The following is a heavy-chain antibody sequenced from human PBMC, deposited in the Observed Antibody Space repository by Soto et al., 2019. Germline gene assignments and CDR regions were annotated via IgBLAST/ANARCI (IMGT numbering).Heavy chain of an antibody. D-gene: IGHD3-22*01. CDR2: IYYSGST. J-gene: IGHJ4*02. CDR1: CGSISSGGYY. V-gene: IGHV4-31*03. CDR3: ARGRDYYLYYFDY. Sequence: SETLSLTCTVSCGSISSGGYYWSWIRQHPGKGLEWIGYIYYSGSTYYNPSLKSRVTISLDTSKSQFSLKLSSVTAADTAVYYCARGRDYYLYYFDYWGQGTLVTVSS.